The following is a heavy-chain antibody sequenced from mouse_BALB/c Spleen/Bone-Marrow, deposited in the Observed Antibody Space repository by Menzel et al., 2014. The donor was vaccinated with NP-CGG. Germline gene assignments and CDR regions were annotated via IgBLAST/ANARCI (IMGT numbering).Heavy chain of an antibody. CDR2: ISSGSSTI. V-gene: IGHV5-17*02. CDR3: TRGGNWDDFDY. Sequence: DVQLVESGGGLVQPGGSRKLSCAASGFTFSSFGMHWVRQTPEKGLEWVAYISSGSSTIYYADTVKGRFTISRDNPKNTLFLQVTSLRSEDTAMYYCTRGGNWDDFDYWGQGTTLTVSS. J-gene: IGHJ2*01. D-gene: IGHD4-1*01. CDR1: GFTFSSFG.